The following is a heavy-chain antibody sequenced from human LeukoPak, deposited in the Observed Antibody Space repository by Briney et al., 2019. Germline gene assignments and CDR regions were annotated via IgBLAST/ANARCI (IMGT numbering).Heavy chain of an antibody. D-gene: IGHD2-21*02. J-gene: IGHJ4*02. CDR2: IGSSGSTI. Sequence: GGSLRLSCAGSGFIFSSCEMNWVRQAPGKGLEWISYIGSSGSTIYYADSVKGRFTISRDNAKKSLYLQMNSLRAEDTAVYYCARRYCGGDCYIDYWGRGTLVTVSS. CDR3: ARRYCGGDCYIDY. CDR1: GFIFSSCE. V-gene: IGHV3-48*03.